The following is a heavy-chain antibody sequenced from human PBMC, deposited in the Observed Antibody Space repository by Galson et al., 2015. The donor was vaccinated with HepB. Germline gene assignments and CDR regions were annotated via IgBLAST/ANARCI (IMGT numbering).Heavy chain of an antibody. D-gene: IGHD3-22*01. CDR2: IQQDGSEK. J-gene: IGHJ4*02. CDR1: GFTFSNYW. Sequence: SLRLSCAASGFTFSNYWMTWVRQAPGKGLEWVANIQQDGSEKYYVDSVRGRFTIFRDNAKNSLYLQMNSLRAEDTAVYYCASAVSFSYYYVSSGYYYFDYWGQGALVPASS. V-gene: IGHV3-7*01. CDR3: ASAVSFSYYYVSSGYYYFDY.